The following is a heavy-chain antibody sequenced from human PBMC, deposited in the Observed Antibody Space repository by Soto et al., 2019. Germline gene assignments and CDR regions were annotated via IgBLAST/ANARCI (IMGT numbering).Heavy chain of an antibody. CDR3: TNTEPSRYGRDV. CDR1: GFAFRSYA. J-gene: IGHJ6*01. CDR2: ISYDGSKK. V-gene: IGHV3-30*18. D-gene: IGHD1-26*01. Sequence: QVQLVESGGGVVQPGRSLRLSCAASGFAFRSYAMHWVRQAPGKGLEGVADISYDGSKKDYADSVKGRFTISRDNSQTTLYLEMTGLRGEDTAVYYCTNTEPSRYGRDVWGQGTTVTVSS.